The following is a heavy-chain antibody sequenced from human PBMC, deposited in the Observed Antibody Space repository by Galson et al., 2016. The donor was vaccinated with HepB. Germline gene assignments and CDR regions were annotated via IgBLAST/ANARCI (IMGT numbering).Heavy chain of an antibody. Sequence: SLRLSCAASGFTLTTYWMSWVRQAPGKGLEWVSYISSRSGATYYADSVKGRFTISRDNAKNSLYLQMNSLRDEDTAVYYCATRLIRGQGTMVTVSS. CDR3: ATRLI. CDR2: ISSRSGAT. J-gene: IGHJ3*02. V-gene: IGHV3-48*02. CDR1: GFTLTTYW.